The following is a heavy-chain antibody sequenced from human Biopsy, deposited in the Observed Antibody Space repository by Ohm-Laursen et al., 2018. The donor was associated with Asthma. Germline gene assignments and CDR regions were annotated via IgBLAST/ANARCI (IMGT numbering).Heavy chain of an antibody. J-gene: IGHJ4*02. CDR2: GGSYYDGGLK. V-gene: IGHV3-30*19. Sequence: SLRLSCAASGFTFGGYAMSWARQAPGKGLEWVAVGGSYYDGGLKYYADSVNGRFTVSRDDPKNTLYLQMNSLRPDDTAVYYCARDVMEWYLPAFDFWGQGTLVTVSS. CDR1: GFTFGGYA. CDR3: ARDVMEWYLPAFDF. D-gene: IGHD3-3*01.